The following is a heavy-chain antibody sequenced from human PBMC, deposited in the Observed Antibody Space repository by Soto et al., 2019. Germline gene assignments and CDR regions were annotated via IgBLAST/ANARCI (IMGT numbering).Heavy chain of an antibody. CDR1: GITYRSLA. D-gene: IGHD3-10*01. V-gene: IGHV3-23*01. J-gene: IGHJ6*02. CDR2: TTDTDGDR. CDR3: ARGSRDSYTGSRIFDL. Sequence: EEHLLESGGDLVQPGGSLRLSCVAAGITYRSLAMSRVRQAPGEGLESVSVTTDTDGDRKYADYVRGRFTISRDNSKNTIYFQMSSLRAEDSAVYYCARGSRDSYTGSRIFDLWGRVPRVTVTS.